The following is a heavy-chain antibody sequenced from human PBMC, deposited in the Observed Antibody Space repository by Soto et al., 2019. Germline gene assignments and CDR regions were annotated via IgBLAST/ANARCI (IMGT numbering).Heavy chain of an antibody. Sequence: SETLSLTCTVSGGSISSGGYYWSWIRQHPGKGLEWIGYIYYSGSTYYNPSLKGRVTISVDRSKNQFPLKLSSVTAADTAVYYCARDRPKITIFGVVQYFDYWGQGTLVTVSS. V-gene: IGHV4-31*03. CDR1: GGSISSGGYY. CDR2: IYYSGST. J-gene: IGHJ4*02. CDR3: ARDRPKITIFGVVQYFDY. D-gene: IGHD3-3*01.